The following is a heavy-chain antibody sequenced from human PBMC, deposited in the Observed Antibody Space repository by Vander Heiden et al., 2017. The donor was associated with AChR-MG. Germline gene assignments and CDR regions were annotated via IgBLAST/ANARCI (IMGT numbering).Heavy chain of an antibody. D-gene: IGHD6-25*01. Sequence: QVQLQESGPGLVKPSATLSLTCTVSGGSVSSGSYYWSWIRQPPGKGLEWIGYIYYSGSTKQNPSRKSRVTISVDTSKNQCALKLSSVTAAETAVYYCARDLRGDIGKYYGMDVWGQGTTVTVSS. CDR3: ARDLRGDIGKYYGMDV. CDR1: GGSVSSGSYY. J-gene: IGHJ6*02. CDR2: IYYSGST. V-gene: IGHV4-61*01.